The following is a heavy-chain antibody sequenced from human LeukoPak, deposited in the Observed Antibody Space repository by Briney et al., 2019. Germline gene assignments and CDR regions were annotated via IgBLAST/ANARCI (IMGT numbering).Heavy chain of an antibody. V-gene: IGHV4-39*07. CDR1: GGSISSSSYY. CDR2: IYYSGST. J-gene: IGHJ3*02. Sequence: PSETLSLTCTVSGGSISSSSYYWGWIRQPPGKGLEWIGSIYYSGSTYYNPSLKSRVTISVDTSKNQFSLKLSSVTAADTAVYYCARGRIMITFGTTTPDAFDIWGQGTMVTVSS. D-gene: IGHD3-16*01. CDR3: ARGRIMITFGTTTPDAFDI.